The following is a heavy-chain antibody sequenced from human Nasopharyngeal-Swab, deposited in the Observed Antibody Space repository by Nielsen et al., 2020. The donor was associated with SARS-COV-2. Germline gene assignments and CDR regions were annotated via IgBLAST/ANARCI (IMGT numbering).Heavy chain of an antibody. CDR1: GFTFTSSA. CDR2: IVVGSGNT. V-gene: IGHV1-58*01. CDR3: ARDGGYSGRDAFDI. J-gene: IGHJ3*02. Sequence: SVKVSCKASGFTFTSSAVQWVRQARGQRLEWIGWIVVGSGNTNYAQKFQERVTITRDMSTSTAYMELSSLRSEDTAVYYCARDGGYSGRDAFDIWGQGTMVTVSS. D-gene: IGHD5-12*01.